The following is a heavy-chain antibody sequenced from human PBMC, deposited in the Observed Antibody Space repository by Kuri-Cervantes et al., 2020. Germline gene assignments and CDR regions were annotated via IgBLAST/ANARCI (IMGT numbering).Heavy chain of an antibody. CDR2: IYSGGST. D-gene: IGHD4-17*01. J-gene: IGHJ3*02. V-gene: IGHV3-66*02. CDR3: ARDPTVTTWWDAFDI. CDR1: GFTVSSNY. Sequence: GGSLRLSCAASGFTVSSNYMSWVRQAPGKGLEWASVIYSGGSTYYADSVKGRFTISRDNSKNTLYLQMNSLRAEDTAVYYCARDPTVTTWWDAFDIWGQGTMVTVSS.